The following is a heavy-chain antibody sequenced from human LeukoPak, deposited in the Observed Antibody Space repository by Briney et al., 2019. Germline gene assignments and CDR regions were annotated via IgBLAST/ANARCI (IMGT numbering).Heavy chain of an antibody. CDR3: VREGLGDYYDSSGYYPWKDFDY. D-gene: IGHD3-22*01. J-gene: IGHJ4*02. CDR2: IISIGSTI. CDR1: GFTFSSYE. V-gene: IGHV3-48*03. Sequence: GGSLRLSCAASGFTFSSYEMNWVRQAPGKGLEWVSYIISIGSTIYYADSVKGRFTISRDNAKNSMYLQMNSLRAEDTAVYYCVREGLGDYYDSSGYYPWKDFDYWGQETLVTVSS.